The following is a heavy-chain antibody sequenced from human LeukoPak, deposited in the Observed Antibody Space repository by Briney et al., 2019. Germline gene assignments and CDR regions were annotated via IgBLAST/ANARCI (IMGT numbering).Heavy chain of an antibody. CDR1: GFTFSSCA. V-gene: IGHV3-23*01. CDR2: ISGSGGST. CDR3: AKSISYGHRSYYYYGMDV. J-gene: IGHJ6*02. D-gene: IGHD1-14*01. Sequence: GGSLRLSCAASGFTFSSCAMSWVRQAPGKGLEWVSAISGSGGSTYYADSVKGRFTISRDNSKNTLYLQMNSLRAEDTAVYYCAKSISYGHRSYYYYGMDVWGQGTTVTVSS.